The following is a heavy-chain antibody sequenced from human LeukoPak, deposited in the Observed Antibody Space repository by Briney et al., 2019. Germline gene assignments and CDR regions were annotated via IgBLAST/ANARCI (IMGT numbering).Heavy chain of an antibody. CDR2: IYYSGST. V-gene: IGHV4-30-4*01. Sequence: SETLSLTCTVSGGSISSGDCYWSWIRQPPGKGLEWIGYIYYSGSTYYNPSLKSRVTISVDTSKNQFSLKLSSVTAADTAVYYCATALKGYYYGMDVWGQGTTVTVSS. CDR1: GGSISSGDCY. CDR3: ATALKGYYYGMDV. J-gene: IGHJ6*02.